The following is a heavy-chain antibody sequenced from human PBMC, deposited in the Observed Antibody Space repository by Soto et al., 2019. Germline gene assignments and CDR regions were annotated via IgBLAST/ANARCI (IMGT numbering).Heavy chain of an antibody. D-gene: IGHD6-13*01. CDR1: GYTFTSYD. Sequence: ASVKVSCKASGYTFTSYDINWVRQATGQGLEWMGWMNPNSGNPGYAQKFQGRVTMTRNNSISTAYMELSSLRSEDTAVYYCARGEYQSSSWPFNDYWGQGTLVTVSS. V-gene: IGHV1-8*01. CDR3: ARGEYQSSSWPFNDY. CDR2: MNPNSGNP. J-gene: IGHJ4*02.